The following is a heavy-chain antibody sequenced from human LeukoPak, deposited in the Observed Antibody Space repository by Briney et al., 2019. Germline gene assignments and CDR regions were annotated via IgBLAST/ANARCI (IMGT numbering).Heavy chain of an antibody. CDR3: ASPTIFGRGGAFDI. J-gene: IGHJ3*02. D-gene: IGHD3-3*01. Sequence: PSETLSLTXTVSGGSISSYYWSWIRQPAGKGLEWIGRIYTSGSTNYNPSLKSRVTMSVDTSKNQFSLKLSSVTAADTAVYYCASPTIFGRGGAFDIWGQGTMVTVSS. CDR2: IYTSGST. CDR1: GGSISSYY. V-gene: IGHV4-4*07.